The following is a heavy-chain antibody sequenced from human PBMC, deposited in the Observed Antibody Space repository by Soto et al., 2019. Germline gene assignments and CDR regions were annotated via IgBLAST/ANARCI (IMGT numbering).Heavy chain of an antibody. J-gene: IGHJ6*03. CDR1: SDSISRSHW. D-gene: IGHD3-16*01. CDR3: ARGSFATHYYYYHMDV. Sequence: SETLSLTCAVSSDSISRSHWLTWVRQSPGNGLEWLGGIYYSGSVYYNPSLRSRISISMDKSNNQFSLNLSSVTAADTAVYYCARGSFATHYYYYHMDVWGKGTPVTV. CDR2: IYYSGSV. V-gene: IGHV4-4*02.